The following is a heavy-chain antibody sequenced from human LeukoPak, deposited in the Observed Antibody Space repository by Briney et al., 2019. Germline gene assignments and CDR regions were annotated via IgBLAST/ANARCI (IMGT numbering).Heavy chain of an antibody. CDR3: ARRMSGYPVFDY. CDR1: GGSFSGYY. J-gene: IGHJ4*02. CDR2: IYPSGTT. D-gene: IGHD3-3*01. V-gene: IGHV4-59*10. Sequence: SETLSLTCAVYGGSFSGYYWSWIRQPAGKGLEWIGRIYPSGTTNYNPSLQSRVTISVDTSKNQFSLKLSSVTAADTAVYYCARRMSGYPVFDYWGQGTLVTVSS.